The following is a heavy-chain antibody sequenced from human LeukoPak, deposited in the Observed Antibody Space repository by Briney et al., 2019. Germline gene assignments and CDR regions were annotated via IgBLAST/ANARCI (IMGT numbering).Heavy chain of an antibody. CDR1: EFXFTSYE. Sequence: GGALRLSCGASEFXFTSYELNWVRQAQGKGLGWVSYISSSGNTISYAASVKGRFTISRDNDKNSLYLQVISIRAEDTAVYYCARGPSIAARYDALDIWGQGTMVTVSS. CDR2: ISSSGNTI. D-gene: IGHD6-6*01. J-gene: IGHJ3*02. CDR3: ARGPSIAARYDALDI. V-gene: IGHV3-48*03.